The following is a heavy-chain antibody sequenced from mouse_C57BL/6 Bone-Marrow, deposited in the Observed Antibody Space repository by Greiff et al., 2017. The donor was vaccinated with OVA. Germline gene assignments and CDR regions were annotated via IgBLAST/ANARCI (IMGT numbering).Heavy chain of an antibody. D-gene: IGHD1-1*01. V-gene: IGHV1-81*01. CDR2: IYPRSGNT. CDR1: GYTFTSYG. J-gene: IGHJ2*01. Sequence: VKLMESGAELARPGASVKLSCKASGYTFTSYGISWVKQRTGQGLEWIGEIYPRSGNTYYNEKFKGKATLTADKSSSTAYMELRSLTSEDSAVYFCAREYGSSDYWGQGTTLTVSS. CDR3: AREYGSSDY.